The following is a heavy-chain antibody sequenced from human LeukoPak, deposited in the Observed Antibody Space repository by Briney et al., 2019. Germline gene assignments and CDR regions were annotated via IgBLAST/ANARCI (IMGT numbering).Heavy chain of an antibody. V-gene: IGHV3-7*01. CDR3: ARRSPYNWFDP. Sequence: GGSLRLSRAASGFTVSSNYMSWVRQAPGKGLEWVANIKQDGSEKYYVDSVKGRFTISRDNAKNSLYLQMNSLRAEDTAVYYCARRSPYNWFDPWGQGTLVTVSS. CDR2: IKQDGSEK. CDR1: GFTVSSNY. J-gene: IGHJ5*02.